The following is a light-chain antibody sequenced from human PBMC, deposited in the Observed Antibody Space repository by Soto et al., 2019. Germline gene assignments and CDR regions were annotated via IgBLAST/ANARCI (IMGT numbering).Light chain of an antibody. V-gene: IGKV3-20*01. CDR3: QQYGSSPPIT. J-gene: IGKJ5*01. CDR2: AAS. CDR1: QSVSSRY. Sequence: EIVLTQSPGTLSLSPGERATLSCRASQSVSSRYLAWYQQKPGQAPRFLIYAASSSATGIPDRFSGSGSGTDFTLTISRLEPEDFAVYYCQQYGSSPPITFGQGTRLEIK.